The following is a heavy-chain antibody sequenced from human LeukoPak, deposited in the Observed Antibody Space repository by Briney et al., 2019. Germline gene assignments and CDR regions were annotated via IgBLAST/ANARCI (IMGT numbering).Heavy chain of an antibody. CDR1: GFTFSSYS. D-gene: IGHD6-19*01. Sequence: GGSLRLSCAASGFTFSSYSMHWVRQAPGKGLEYVSAISTNGGNTYYADSVKGRFTISRDNAKNLMFLQMNSLRADDTAVYYCARAIAVAGEDDYWGQGTLVTVSS. CDR2: ISTNGGNT. J-gene: IGHJ4*02. V-gene: IGHV3-64*04. CDR3: ARAIAVAGEDDY.